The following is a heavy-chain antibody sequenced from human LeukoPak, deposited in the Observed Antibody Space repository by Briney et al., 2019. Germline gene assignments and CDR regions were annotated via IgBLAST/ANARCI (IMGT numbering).Heavy chain of an antibody. D-gene: IGHD3-22*01. Sequence: SETLSLTCTVSGGSINNNSFYGGWIRQPPGKGLERIGTIYYSGSAYYNPSLKSRVTISVDTSKNQFSVKLNSVTAADTAVYYCARGPRAFITMIVVVHFDYWGQGTLVTVSS. CDR3: ARGPRAFITMIVVVHFDY. J-gene: IGHJ4*02. V-gene: IGHV4-39*01. CDR1: GGSINNNSFY. CDR2: IYYSGSA.